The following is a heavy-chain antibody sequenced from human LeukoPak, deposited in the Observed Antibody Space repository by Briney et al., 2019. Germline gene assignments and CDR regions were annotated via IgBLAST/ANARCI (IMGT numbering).Heavy chain of an antibody. CDR3: ARADYGDYRTQSWFDP. CDR1: GGSISSYY. V-gene: IGHV4-59*01. D-gene: IGHD4-17*01. J-gene: IGHJ5*02. CDR2: IYYSGST. Sequence: SETLSLTCTVSGGSISSYYWSWIRQPPGKGLEWIGYIYYSGSTNYNPSLKSRVTISVDTSKNQFSLKLSSVTAADTAVYYCARADYGDYRTQSWFDPWGQGTLATVSS.